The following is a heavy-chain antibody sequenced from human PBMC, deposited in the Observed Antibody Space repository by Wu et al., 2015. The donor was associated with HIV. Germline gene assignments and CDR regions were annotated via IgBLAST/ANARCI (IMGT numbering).Heavy chain of an antibody. CDR2: IIPIFGTP. V-gene: IGHV1-69*05. J-gene: IGHJ4*02. Sequence: QVQLVQSGPEVKKPGSSVKVSCKASGVALASFGFSWVRQAPGQGLEWMGGIIPIFGTPNYAQNFQGRVTITTDESMTTAYMELSSLRSEDTAVYYCARNPIDTYDESSGYRPYYLDHWGQGALVTVS. D-gene: IGHD3-22*01. CDR3: ARNPIDTYDESSGYRPYYLDH. CDR1: GVALASFG.